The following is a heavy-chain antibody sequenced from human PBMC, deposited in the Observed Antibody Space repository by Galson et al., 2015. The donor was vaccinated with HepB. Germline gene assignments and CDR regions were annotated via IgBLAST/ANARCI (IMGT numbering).Heavy chain of an antibody. CDR1: GFTFSDYY. D-gene: IGHD6-13*01. CDR2: ITSSSSYT. J-gene: IGHJ1*01. V-gene: IGHV3-11*05. CDR3: ARGYSSTLLTALEYFHH. Sequence: SLRLSCAASGFTFSDYYMSWIRQAPGKGLEWVSYITSSSSYTNYADSVKGRFTISRDNAKNSLYLQMNSLRAEDTAVYYCARGYSSTLLTALEYFHHWGQGTLVTVSS.